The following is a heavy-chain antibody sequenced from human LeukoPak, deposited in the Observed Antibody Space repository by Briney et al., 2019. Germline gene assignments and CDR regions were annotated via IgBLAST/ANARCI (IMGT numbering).Heavy chain of an antibody. Sequence: GGSLRLSCAASGFAFDDYAMHWVRQAPGKGLQWISSINWVGDTSSYADSVKGRFTVSRDNTEGSLYLQMDSLRSEDTALYYCAKDRQYGDHGGGDFFDSWGQGTLVTVSS. CDR2: INWVGDTS. D-gene: IGHD4-17*01. V-gene: IGHV3-43D*03. J-gene: IGHJ4*02. CDR3: AKDRQYGDHGGGDFFDS. CDR1: GFAFDDYA.